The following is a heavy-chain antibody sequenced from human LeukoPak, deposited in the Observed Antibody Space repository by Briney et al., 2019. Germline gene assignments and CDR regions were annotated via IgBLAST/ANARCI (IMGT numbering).Heavy chain of an antibody. CDR2: IYYRGST. D-gene: IGHD5-18*01. CDR1: GGSISNSDYY. Sequence: SETLSLTCTVSGGSISNSDYYWGWIRQPPGKGLEWIGSIYYRGSTNYNPSLKSRVTISVDTSKNQFSLKLSSVTAADTAVYYCARVWVGGYSYGYYFDYWGQGTLVTVSS. CDR3: ARVWVGGYSYGYYFDY. V-gene: IGHV4-39*07. J-gene: IGHJ4*02.